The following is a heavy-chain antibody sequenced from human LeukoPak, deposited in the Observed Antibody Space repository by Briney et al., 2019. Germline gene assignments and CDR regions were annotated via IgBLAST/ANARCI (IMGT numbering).Heavy chain of an antibody. Sequence: GGSLRLSCAASGFTFSSYAMSWVRQAPGKGLEWVSAISGSGGSTYYADSVKGRFTISRDNSKNTLYLQMNSLRAEDTAVYYCAKWHIVVVPAAISGYSDYWGQGTLVTVSS. J-gene: IGHJ4*02. CDR2: ISGSGGST. V-gene: IGHV3-23*01. D-gene: IGHD2-2*02. CDR1: GFTFSSYA. CDR3: AKWHIVVVPAAISGYSDY.